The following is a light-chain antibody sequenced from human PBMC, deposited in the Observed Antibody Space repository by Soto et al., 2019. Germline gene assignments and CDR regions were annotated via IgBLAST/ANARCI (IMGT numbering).Light chain of an antibody. J-gene: IGKJ1*01. CDR3: QQRSNWPWT. CDR1: QSVSSY. CDR2: DAS. V-gene: IGKV3-11*01. Sequence: EIVLTHSPSTLSLSPVEISTLSCRASQSVSSYLAWYQQKSGQAPRLLIYDASNRATGIPARFSGSGSETDFTLTISSLEPEDFAVYYCQQRSNWPWTFGQGTKVDIK.